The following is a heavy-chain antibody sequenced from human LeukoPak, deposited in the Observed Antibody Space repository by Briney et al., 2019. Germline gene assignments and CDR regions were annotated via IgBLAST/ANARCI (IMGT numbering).Heavy chain of an antibody. J-gene: IGHJ4*02. CDR3: AREGTHGKFYFDY. Sequence: GGSLRLSCAASGFTFDDYAMHWVRQAPGKGLEWVSGISWNSARIDYADAVKGRFTISRDNAKNSLSLQMNSLRPEDTALYFCAREGTHGKFYFDYWGQGTLVTVSS. CDR1: GFTFDDYA. V-gene: IGHV3-9*01. CDR2: ISWNSARI.